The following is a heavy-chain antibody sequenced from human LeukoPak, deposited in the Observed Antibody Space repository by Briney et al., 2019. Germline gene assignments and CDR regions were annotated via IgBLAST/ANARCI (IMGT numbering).Heavy chain of an antibody. CDR3: AKRWLRSDYYYGMDV. CDR2: ISGSGGST. Sequence: GGSLRLSCEASGFTFSSYAMSWVRQAPGKGLEWVSAISGSGGSTYYADSVKGRFTISRDNSKNTPYLQMNSLRADDTAVYYCAKRWLRSDYYYGMDVWGQGNTVTVSS. D-gene: IGHD5-12*01. J-gene: IGHJ6*02. V-gene: IGHV3-23*01. CDR1: GFTFSSYA.